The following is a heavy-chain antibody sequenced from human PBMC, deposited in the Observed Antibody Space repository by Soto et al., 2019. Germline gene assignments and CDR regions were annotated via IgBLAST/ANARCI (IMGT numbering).Heavy chain of an antibody. CDR1: GYTFTSYA. D-gene: IGHD3-16*01. CDR2: INAGNGNT. CDR3: ATLGGEFYYYYGMDV. Sequence: ASVKVSCKASGYTFTSYAMHWVRQAPGQRLEWMGWINAGNGNTKYSQKFQGRVTITRDTSASTAYMELSSLRSEDTAVYYCATLGGEFYYYYGMDVWGQGTTVTVSS. J-gene: IGHJ6*02. V-gene: IGHV1-3*01.